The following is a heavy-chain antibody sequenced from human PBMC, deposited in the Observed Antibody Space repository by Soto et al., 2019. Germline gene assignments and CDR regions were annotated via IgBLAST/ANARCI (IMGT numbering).Heavy chain of an antibody. CDR2: IIPIFGTA. D-gene: IGHD6-6*01. CDR3: ASLSGRSSSLLEYYYYGMDV. Sequence: SSFKVSCKASGVTFSRYSISWVRQAPGRGLDGMGGIIPIFGTANYSQKFQGRVTITADESTSTAYMELSSLRSEDTAVYYCASLSGRSSSLLEYYYYGMDVWGQGTTVTVSS. J-gene: IGHJ6*02. V-gene: IGHV1-69*13. CDR1: GVTFSRYS.